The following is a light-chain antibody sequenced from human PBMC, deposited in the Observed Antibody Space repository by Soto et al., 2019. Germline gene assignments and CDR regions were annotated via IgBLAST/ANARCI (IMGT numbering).Light chain of an antibody. J-gene: IGLJ2*01. CDR2: SNN. CDR1: SSNIGSNT. Sequence: QSVLTQPPSASGTPGQRVTISCSGSSSNIGSNTVNWYQHLPGTAPKLLIYSNNQRPSGVPDRFSSSKSGTSASLAISVLQSEDEADYYCAAWDDSLNGVVFGGGTKVTVL. CDR3: AAWDDSLNGVV. V-gene: IGLV1-44*01.